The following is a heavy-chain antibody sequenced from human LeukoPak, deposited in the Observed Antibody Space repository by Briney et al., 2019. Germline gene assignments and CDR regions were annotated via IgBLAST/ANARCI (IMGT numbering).Heavy chain of an antibody. CDR1: GFTFSTYW. CDR2: IKEDGSEK. V-gene: IGHV3-7*05. J-gene: IGHJ4*02. Sequence: GGSLRLSCAASGFTFSTYWMNWVRQAPGKGLEWVANIKEDGSEKNYVDSVKGRFTISRDNAKNSLCQQMNSLRAEDTAVYYCVAAGGYWGQGALVTVSS. D-gene: IGHD6-13*01. CDR3: VAAGGY.